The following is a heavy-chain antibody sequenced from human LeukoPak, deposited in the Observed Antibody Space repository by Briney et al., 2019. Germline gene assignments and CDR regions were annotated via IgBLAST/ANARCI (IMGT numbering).Heavy chain of an antibody. CDR3: SRSLPGAVGAADL. CDR1: GGSIISYY. Sequence: SETLSLTCTVSGGSIISYYWSWIRQTPGKGLEWIAYIHSSGSTNYNPSLKSRVTISVDTSKNHFSLKVASMTAADTGIYYCSRSLPGAVGAADLWGQGTLVTVSS. J-gene: IGHJ5*02. D-gene: IGHD6-13*01. V-gene: IGHV4-59*01. CDR2: IHSSGST.